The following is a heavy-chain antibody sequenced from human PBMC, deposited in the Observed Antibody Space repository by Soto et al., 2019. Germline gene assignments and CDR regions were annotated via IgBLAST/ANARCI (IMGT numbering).Heavy chain of an antibody. D-gene: IGHD3-10*02. Sequence: QGQLVQAGAEVKNPGSSVKVSCKDSGGLFSSFAISWVRQSPGQGLGWMGGIIPVCGTTNYAQKFQGRVTITADESTNTAYMELSRLTTDDTAMYYCARGRGPYVWFTEFWGQGPQVTVSS. V-gene: IGHV1-69*01. CDR2: IIPVCGTT. CDR1: GGLFSSFA. CDR3: ARGRGPYVWFTEF. J-gene: IGHJ4*02.